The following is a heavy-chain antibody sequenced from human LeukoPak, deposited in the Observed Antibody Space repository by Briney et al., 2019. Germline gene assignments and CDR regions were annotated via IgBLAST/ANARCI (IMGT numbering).Heavy chain of an antibody. CDR1: GGSISSYY. Sequence: PSETLSLTCTVSGGSISSYYWSWIRQPPGKGLEWIGYIYYSGSTNYNPSLKSRVTISVDTSKNQFSLKLSSVTAADTAVYYCAREEEVIGYYFDYWGQGTLVTVSS. CDR2: IYYSGST. CDR3: AREEEVIGYYFDY. V-gene: IGHV4-59*01. D-gene: IGHD3-16*02. J-gene: IGHJ4*02.